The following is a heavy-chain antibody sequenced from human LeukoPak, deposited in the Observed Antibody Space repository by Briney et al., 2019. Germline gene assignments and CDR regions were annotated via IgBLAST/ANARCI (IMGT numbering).Heavy chain of an antibody. Sequence: ASVKVSCKASGYTFTSYYMHWVRQAPGQGLEWMGIINPSGGSTSYAQKFQGRVTMTRDTSTSTVYMELSGLRSEDTAVYYCARVLYYYDSTGYSNDAFDIWGQGTMVTVSS. CDR2: INPSGGST. V-gene: IGHV1-46*01. CDR1: GYTFTSYY. J-gene: IGHJ3*02. D-gene: IGHD3-22*01. CDR3: ARVLYYYDSTGYSNDAFDI.